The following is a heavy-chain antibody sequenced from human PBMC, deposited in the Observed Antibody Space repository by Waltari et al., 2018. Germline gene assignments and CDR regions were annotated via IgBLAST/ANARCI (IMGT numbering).Heavy chain of an antibody. Sequence: QVQLVQSGAEVKKPGSSVKVSCRASGGTFSRHPISWLRQAPGQGLQWLGGIVPLFGTTNYAQKFQARVTITADEFTSTVYMELSSLRSEDTAVYYCAKNMGIGVTTTPGVFDSWGQGTLVTVSS. D-gene: IGHD6-19*01. CDR1: GGTFSRHP. J-gene: IGHJ4*02. V-gene: IGHV1-69*01. CDR2: IVPLFGTT. CDR3: AKNMGIGVTTTPGVFDS.